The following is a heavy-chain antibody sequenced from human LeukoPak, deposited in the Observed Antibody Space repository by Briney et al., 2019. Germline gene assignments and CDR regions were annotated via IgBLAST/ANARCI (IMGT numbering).Heavy chain of an antibody. CDR3: ARDYYDSSGYYYSYYFDY. D-gene: IGHD3-22*01. J-gene: IGHJ4*02. CDR2: IYYSGST. CDR1: GGSISSYY. V-gene: IGHV4-59*12. Sequence: KTSETLSLTCTVSGGSISSYYWSWIRQPPGKGLEWIGYIYYSGSTNYNPSLKSRVTISVDTSKNQFSLKLSSVTAADTAVYYCARDYYDSSGYYYSYYFDYWGQGTLVTVSS.